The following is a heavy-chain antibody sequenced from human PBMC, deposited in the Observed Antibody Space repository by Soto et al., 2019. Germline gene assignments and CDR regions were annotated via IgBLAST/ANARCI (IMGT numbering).Heavy chain of an antibody. J-gene: IGHJ4*02. Sequence: QVQLQQWGAGLLKPSETLSLTCAVYGGSFSGYYWSWIRQPPGKGLEWIGEINHSGSTNYNPSIKSRVTISVDTSKNQFSLKLSSVTAADTAVYYCARAGEFGELFFDSWGQGTLVTVSS. CDR2: INHSGST. CDR3: ARAGEFGELFFDS. V-gene: IGHV4-34*01. CDR1: GGSFSGYY. D-gene: IGHD3-10*01.